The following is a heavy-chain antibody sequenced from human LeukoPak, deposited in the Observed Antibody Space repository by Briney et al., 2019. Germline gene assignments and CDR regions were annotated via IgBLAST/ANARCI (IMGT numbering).Heavy chain of an antibody. J-gene: IGHJ4*02. Sequence: ASVKVSCKASGGTFSSYAISWVRQAPGQGLEWMGGIIPIFGTANYAQKLQGRVTITADESTSTAYMELSSLRSEDTAVYYCEGYCSSTSCPAGFDYWGQGTLVTVSS. CDR3: EGYCSSTSCPAGFDY. CDR2: IIPIFGTA. D-gene: IGHD2-2*01. V-gene: IGHV1-69*13. CDR1: GGTFSSYA.